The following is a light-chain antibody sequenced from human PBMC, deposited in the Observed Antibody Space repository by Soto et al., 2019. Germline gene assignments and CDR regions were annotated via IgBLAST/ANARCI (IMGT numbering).Light chain of an antibody. CDR3: QQRNNWPLT. CDR2: DAS. CDR1: QSVSTY. V-gene: IGKV3-11*01. Sequence: EIVLTQSPATLSLSPGERVNLSCRASQSVSTYLAWYQQKPGQAPRLLIYDASNRATGIPARFSGSGSGTDFTLTISSLAPEDSADYYCQQRNNWPLTCGGGTKVEIK. J-gene: IGKJ4*01.